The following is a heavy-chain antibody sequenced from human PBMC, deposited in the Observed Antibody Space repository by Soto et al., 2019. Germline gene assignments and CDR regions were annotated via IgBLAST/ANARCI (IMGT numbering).Heavy chain of an antibody. D-gene: IGHD1-1*01. V-gene: IGHV4-59*08. CDR3: TTGGDASKTGY. CDR1: GGSIIGYY. CDR2: MGYSGYT. J-gene: IGHJ4*02. Sequence: PSETLSLTCSVSGGSIIGYYCSWFRQPPGKGLEWIGYMGYSGYTSYNPSLRSRVAISVDTSRNDFSLRLSSVTAADTAVYYCTTGGDASKTGYWGQGTLVTVSS.